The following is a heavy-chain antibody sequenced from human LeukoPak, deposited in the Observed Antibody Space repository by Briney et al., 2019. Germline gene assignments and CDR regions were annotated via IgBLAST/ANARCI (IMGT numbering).Heavy chain of an antibody. Sequence: PGGSLRLSCAASGFTFSSFAMHWVRQAPGKGLEWVAYIRYDGSNKSYADSVKGRFTIPRDSSKNTLYLQMNSLRAEDTAVYYCAKDPGAHDKHFDHWGQGTLVTVSS. V-gene: IGHV3-30*02. J-gene: IGHJ4*02. CDR2: IRYDGSNK. CDR1: GFTFSSFA. CDR3: AKDPGAHDKHFDH. D-gene: IGHD3-10*01.